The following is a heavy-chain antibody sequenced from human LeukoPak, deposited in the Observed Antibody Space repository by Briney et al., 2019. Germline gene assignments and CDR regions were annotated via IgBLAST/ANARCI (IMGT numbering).Heavy chain of an antibody. CDR2: ISYDGSNK. CDR3: ARASVRGAHKTYNWFDP. V-gene: IGHV3-30*04. Sequence: GRSLRPSCAASGFTFSSYAMHWVRQAPGKGLEWVAVISYDGSNKYYADSVKGRFTISRDNSKNTLYLQMNSLRAEDTAVYYCARASVRGAHKTYNWFDPWGQGTLVTVSS. J-gene: IGHJ5*02. CDR1: GFTFSSYA. D-gene: IGHD3-10*01.